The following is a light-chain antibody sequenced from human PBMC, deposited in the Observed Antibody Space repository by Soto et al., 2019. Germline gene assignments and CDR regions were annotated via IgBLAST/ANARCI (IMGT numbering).Light chain of an antibody. CDR1: QSISIY. CDR3: QQSYSTPPT. V-gene: IGKV1-39*01. CDR2: AAS. Sequence: DIQMTQSPSSLSASVGARVTITRRASQSISIYLNWYKQKPGKAPKLLSYAASSLQSGVPSRFSGSGSGTDFTLTISSLQPEDFETYYCQQSYSTPPTFGGGTKVDIK. J-gene: IGKJ4*01.